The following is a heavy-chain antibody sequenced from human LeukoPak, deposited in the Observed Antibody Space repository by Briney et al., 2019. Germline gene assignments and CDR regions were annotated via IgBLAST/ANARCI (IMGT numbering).Heavy chain of an antibody. CDR3: ARDPYSGGYGDDYYYYMDV. Sequence: GASVKVSCKASGYTFTGYYLHWVRQAPGQGLEWMGCVNPNSGDTNYAQKFQGRVTMTRDTSISTAYMELRRLRAEDTAVYYCARDPYSGGYGDDYYYYMDVWGKGTTVTISS. J-gene: IGHJ6*03. CDR2: VNPNSGDT. D-gene: IGHD1-26*01. V-gene: IGHV1-2*02. CDR1: GYTFTGYY.